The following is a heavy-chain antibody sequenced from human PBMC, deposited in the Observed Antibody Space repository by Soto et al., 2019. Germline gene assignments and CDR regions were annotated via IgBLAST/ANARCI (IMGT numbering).Heavy chain of an antibody. J-gene: IGHJ6*02. V-gene: IGHV4-59*01. CDR3: ASLTVGAAAGYYYYGMDV. CDR2: IYYSGST. CDR1: GGSISSYY. D-gene: IGHD6-13*01. Sequence: QVQLQESGPGLVKPSETLSLTCTVSGGSISSYYWSWIRQPPGKGLEWIGYIYYSGSTNYNPSLKSRVTISVDTSKNQFSLKLSSVTAADTAVYYCASLTVGAAAGYYYYGMDVWGQGTTVTVSS.